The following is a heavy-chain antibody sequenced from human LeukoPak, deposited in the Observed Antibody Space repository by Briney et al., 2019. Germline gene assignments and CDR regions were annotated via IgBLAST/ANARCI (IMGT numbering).Heavy chain of an antibody. Sequence: GASVKVSCKASGYTFTGYYMHWVRQAPGQGLEWMGWINPNSGGTNYAQKFQGRVTMTRDTSISTAYMELSRLRSDDTAVYYCARDIEEDYYDSSGYPHDAFDIWGQGTMVTVSS. CDR3: ARDIEEDYYDSSGYPHDAFDI. D-gene: IGHD3-22*01. CDR1: GYTFTGYY. CDR2: INPNSGGT. J-gene: IGHJ3*02. V-gene: IGHV1-2*02.